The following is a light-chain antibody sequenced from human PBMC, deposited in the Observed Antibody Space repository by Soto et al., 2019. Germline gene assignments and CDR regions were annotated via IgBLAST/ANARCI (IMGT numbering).Light chain of an antibody. CDR3: TSYTSISTYV. J-gene: IGLJ1*01. V-gene: IGLV2-14*01. CDR1: SSDVGAYNY. CDR2: VVT. Sequence: QSALTQPASVSGPPGQSITISCTGTSSDVGAYNYVPWYQHHPGKAPRLVIYVVTNRPSGISDRFSGSKSGNTASLTISGLLAEDEADYYCTSYTSISTYVFGTGTKLTVL.